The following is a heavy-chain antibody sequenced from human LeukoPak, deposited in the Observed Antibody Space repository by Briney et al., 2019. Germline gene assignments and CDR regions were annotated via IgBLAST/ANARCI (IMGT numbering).Heavy chain of an antibody. Sequence: SETLSLTCTVSGGSISSYYWSWIRQPAGKGLEWIGRIYTSGSTNYNPSLKSRVTMSVDTSKNQFSLKPSSVTVADTAVYYCARIGLLWFGGTYGMDVWGQGTTVTVSS. V-gene: IGHV4-4*07. CDR2: IYTSGST. CDR3: ARIGLLWFGGTYGMDV. D-gene: IGHD3-10*01. CDR1: GGSISSYY. J-gene: IGHJ6*02.